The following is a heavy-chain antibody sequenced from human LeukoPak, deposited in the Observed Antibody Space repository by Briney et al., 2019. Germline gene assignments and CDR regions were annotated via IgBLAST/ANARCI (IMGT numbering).Heavy chain of an antibody. V-gene: IGHV4-38-2*02. D-gene: IGHD3-22*01. CDR3: ARGDNHYYHSNPADY. CDR1: GYSISSGYY. J-gene: IGHJ4*02. Sequence: SETLSLTCTVSGYSISSGYYWGWIRQPPGKGLEWIGSIYHSGSTYYNPSLKSRVTISVDTSKNQFSLKLSSVTAADTAVYYCARGDNHYYHSNPADYWGQGTLVTVSS. CDR2: IYHSGST.